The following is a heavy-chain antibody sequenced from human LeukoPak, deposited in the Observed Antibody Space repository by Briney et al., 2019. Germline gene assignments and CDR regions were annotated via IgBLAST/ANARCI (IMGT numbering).Heavy chain of an antibody. D-gene: IGHD6-19*01. CDR2: INGNTGNT. Sequence: PGGSLRLSCAASGFTITSYAMYWVRQAPGKGMEWVSGINGNTGNTYYADSVKGRFSISRDYSKNSLFLQMNSLRDDDTAMYYCAKGVPGYNSGWSYFHHWGQGTLVTVFS. CDR3: AKGVPGYNSGWSYFHH. CDR1: GFTITSYA. J-gene: IGHJ1*01. V-gene: IGHV3-23*01.